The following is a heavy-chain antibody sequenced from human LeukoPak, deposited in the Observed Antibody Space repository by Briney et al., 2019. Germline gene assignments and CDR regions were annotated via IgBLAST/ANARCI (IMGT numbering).Heavy chain of an antibody. D-gene: IGHD3-22*01. J-gene: IGHJ3*02. CDR1: GFTFSSYN. CDR3: AKTREKRNYYDSSGTYFDI. V-gene: IGHV3-21*04. Sequence: GGSLRLSCAASGFTFSSYNMNWVCQAPGKGLEWVSFISSSSSYIYYADSVKGRFTISRDNAKNSLYLQMNSLRAEDTAVYYCAKTREKRNYYDSSGTYFDIWGQGTMVTVSS. CDR2: ISSSSSYI.